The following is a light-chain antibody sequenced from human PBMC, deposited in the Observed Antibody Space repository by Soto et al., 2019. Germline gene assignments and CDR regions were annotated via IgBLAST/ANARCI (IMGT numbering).Light chain of an antibody. CDR3: SSYTSSSTLSVV. CDR2: GVT. Sequence: QSALTQPASVSGSPGQSITISCTGTSSDVGGYNYVSWYQQHPGKAPKLMIYGVTNRPSGVSNRFSGSQSANTASLTISGLQAEDEADYYCSSYTSSSTLSVVFGGGTQLTVL. J-gene: IGLJ2*01. CDR1: SSDVGGYNY. V-gene: IGLV2-14*01.